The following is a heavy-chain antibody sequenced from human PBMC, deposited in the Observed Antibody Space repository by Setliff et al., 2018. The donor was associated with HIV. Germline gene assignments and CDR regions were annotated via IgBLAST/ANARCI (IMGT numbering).Heavy chain of an antibody. D-gene: IGHD3-10*01. V-gene: IGHV1-2*02. Sequence: ASVKVSCKASGYSFSDYYMHWVRQAPGQGLEWMGWINPKSGGTNSALKFQGRVTMTRDTSISTAYVELSSLTSKDTAVYYCASGKGVRGVIITGGLDVWGKGTTVTVSS. CDR2: INPKSGGT. CDR3: ASGKGVRGVIITGGLDV. J-gene: IGHJ6*04. CDR1: GYSFSDYY.